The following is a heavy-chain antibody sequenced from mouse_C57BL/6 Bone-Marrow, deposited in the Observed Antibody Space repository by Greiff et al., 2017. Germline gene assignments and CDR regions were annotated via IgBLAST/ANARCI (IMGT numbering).Heavy chain of an antibody. J-gene: IGHJ2*01. V-gene: IGHV5-9*01. CDR1: GFTFSSYT. D-gene: IGHD3-1*01. CDR2: ISGGGGNT. CDR3: ARRLGGY. Sequence: EVMLVESGGGLVKPGGSLKLSCAASGFTFSSYTMSWVRQTPEKRLEWVATISGGGGNTYYPDSVKGRFTISRDNAKNTLYLQRSSLRSEDTALYYCARRLGGYWGQGTTLTVSS.